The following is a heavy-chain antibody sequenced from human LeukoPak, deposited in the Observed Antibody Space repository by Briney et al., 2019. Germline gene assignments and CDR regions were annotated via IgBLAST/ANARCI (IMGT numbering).Heavy chain of an antibody. CDR2: ITSSSSFI. J-gene: IGHJ4*02. D-gene: IGHD6-13*01. Sequence: PGGSLRLSCVGSGFTFSSYTLSWVRQAPGKGLEWVSSITSSSSFIYYADSVKGRFTISRDNAKHSLFLQMNSLRADDTAVYFCARVVGISAAGDYWGQGTLVTVSS. CDR1: GFTFSSYT. CDR3: ARVVGISAAGDY. V-gene: IGHV3-21*03.